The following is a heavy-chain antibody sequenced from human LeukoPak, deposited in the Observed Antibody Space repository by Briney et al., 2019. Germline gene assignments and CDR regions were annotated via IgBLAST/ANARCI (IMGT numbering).Heavy chain of an antibody. V-gene: IGHV1-18*01. CDR1: GYTFTSYG. CDR3: ATEIIMVYAGAKRRRVDFDY. Sequence: GASVKVSCKASGYTFTSYGISWVRQAPGQGLEWMGWISPYNGNTNYAQKLQGRVTMTEDTSTDTAYMELSSLRSEDTAVYYCATEIIMVYAGAKRRRVDFDYWGQGTLVTVSS. J-gene: IGHJ4*02. D-gene: IGHD2-8*01. CDR2: ISPYNGNT.